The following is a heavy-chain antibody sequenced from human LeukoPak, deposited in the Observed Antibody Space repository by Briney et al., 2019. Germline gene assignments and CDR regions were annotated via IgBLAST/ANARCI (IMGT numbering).Heavy chain of an antibody. Sequence: PGGSLRLSCVASGFNFRNSGISWVRQAPGKGLEWVSGISGSGANTYYADSVKGRFTISRDNSKNTVFLQMNNLRGEDTAVYYCARDREENTYGNDYSYSYMDVWGKGTTVTISS. D-gene: IGHD5-18*01. CDR1: GFNFRNSG. CDR2: ISGSGANT. J-gene: IGHJ6*03. CDR3: ARDREENTYGNDYSYSYMDV. V-gene: IGHV3-23*01.